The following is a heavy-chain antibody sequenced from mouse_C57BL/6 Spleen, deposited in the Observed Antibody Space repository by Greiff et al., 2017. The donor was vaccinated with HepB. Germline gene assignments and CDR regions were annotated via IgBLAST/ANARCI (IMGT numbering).Heavy chain of an antibody. J-gene: IGHJ4*01. CDR3: ARNYGRSYGDY. V-gene: IGHV1-82*01. D-gene: IGHD1-1*01. Sequence: VQLQQSGPELVKPGASVKISCKASGYAFSSSWMNWVKQRPGKGLEWIGRIYPGDGDTNYNGKFKGKATLTADKSSSTAYMQLSSLTSEDSAVYCRARNYGRSYGDYWGQGTSVTDSS. CDR2: IYPGDGDT. CDR1: GYAFSSSW.